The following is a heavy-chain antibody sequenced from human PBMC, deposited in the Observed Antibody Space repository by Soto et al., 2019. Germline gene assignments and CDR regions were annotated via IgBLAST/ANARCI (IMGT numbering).Heavy chain of an antibody. CDR3: ARDLSDGHSSGYYDYFDY. D-gene: IGHD3-22*01. CDR1: GYTFTSYY. J-gene: IGHJ4*02. Sequence: QVQLVQSGAEVKKPGASVKVSCKASGYTFTSYYMHWVRQAPGQGLEWMGIINPSGGSTSYAQKFQGRVTMTRDTSTSTVYMELSSLRSEVTAVYYCARDLSDGHSSGYYDYFDYWGQGTLVTVSS. V-gene: IGHV1-46*01. CDR2: INPSGGST.